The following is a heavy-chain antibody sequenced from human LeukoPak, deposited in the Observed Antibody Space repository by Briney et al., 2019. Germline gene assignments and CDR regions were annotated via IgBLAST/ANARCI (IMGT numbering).Heavy chain of an antibody. CDR3: ARAKPKNMVRGLIMRRESRYYFDY. V-gene: IGHV3-53*01. J-gene: IGHJ4*02. D-gene: IGHD3-10*01. Sequence: GGSLRLSCAASGFTFSSYSMNWVRQAPGKGLEWVSVIYSGGSTYYSDSVKGRFTISRDNSKSTLYIQMNSLRAEDTAVYYCARAKPKNMVRGLIMRRESRYYFDYWGQGTLVTVSS. CDR2: IYSGGST. CDR1: GFTFSSYS.